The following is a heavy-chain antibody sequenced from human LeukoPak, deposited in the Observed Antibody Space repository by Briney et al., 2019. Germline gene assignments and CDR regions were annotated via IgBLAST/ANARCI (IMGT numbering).Heavy chain of an antibody. J-gene: IGHJ3*02. CDR3: AKFPVSRYFDWSGFDAFDM. V-gene: IGHV3-23*01. CDR1: GFTFSSYA. Sequence: PGGSLRLSCAASGFTFSSYAVSWVRQAPGKGLEWVSVISGSGGSTYYADSVKGRFTISRDNSKNTLYLQMHSLKAEDTAVYYCAKFPVSRYFDWSGFDAFDMWGQGTMVTVSS. D-gene: IGHD3-9*01. CDR2: ISGSGGST.